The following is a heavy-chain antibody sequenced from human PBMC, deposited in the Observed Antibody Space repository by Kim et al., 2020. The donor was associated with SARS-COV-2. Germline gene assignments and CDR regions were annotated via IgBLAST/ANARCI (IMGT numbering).Heavy chain of an antibody. D-gene: IGHD6-19*01. Sequence: SETLSLTCTVSGGSISSSSHYWTWIRQSPGEGLGWIGSIHYSGNTYYNPSLKSRITISVDTSKNQFSLDLSSVTAADTAVYYCARRGAVAGNPVYDYWGQGTLVTVSS. CDR2: IHYSGNT. J-gene: IGHJ4*02. CDR1: GGSISSSSHY. CDR3: ARRGAVAGNPVYDY. V-gene: IGHV4-39*01.